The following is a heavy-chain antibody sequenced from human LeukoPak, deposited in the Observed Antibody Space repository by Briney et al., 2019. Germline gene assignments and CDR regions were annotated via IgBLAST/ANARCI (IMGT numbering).Heavy chain of an antibody. CDR3: AHGRSGSSDFDY. CDR2: IYWDDDK. CDR1: GFSLSTSGVG. J-gene: IGHJ4*02. V-gene: IGHV2-5*02. Sequence: SGPTLVKPTQTLTLTCSFSGFSLSTSGVGVGWIRLSPGKALEWLALIYWDDDKRYSPSLKSRLTITKDTSKNQVVLTMTNMDPGGTATYFCAHGRSGSSDFDYWGQGTLVTVSS. D-gene: IGHD6-6*01.